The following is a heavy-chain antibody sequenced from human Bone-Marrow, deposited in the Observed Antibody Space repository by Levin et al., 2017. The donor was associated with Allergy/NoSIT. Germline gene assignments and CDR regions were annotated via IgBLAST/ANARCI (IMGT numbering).Heavy chain of an antibody. D-gene: IGHD4-17*01. J-gene: IGHJ4*02. V-gene: IGHV1-69*13. Sequence: GASVKVSCKASGGTFSSYAISWVRQAPGQGLEWMGGIIPIFGTANYAQKFQGRVTITADESTSTAYMELSSLRSEDTAVYYCARERASTGTPWNDSATVTTMGPDGYYFDYWGQGTLVTVSS. CDR1: GGTFSSYA. CDR2: IIPIFGTA. CDR3: ARERASTGTPWNDSATVTTMGPDGYYFDY.